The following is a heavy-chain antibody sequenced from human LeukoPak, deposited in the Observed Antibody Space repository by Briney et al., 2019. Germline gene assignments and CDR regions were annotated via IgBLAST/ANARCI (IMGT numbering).Heavy chain of an antibody. CDR2: ISSSSSYI. J-gene: IGHJ4*02. Sequence: PGGSLRLSCAASGFTFSSYSMNWVRQAPGKGLEWVSSISSSSSYIYYADSVKGRFTTSRDNAKNSLYLQMNSLRAEDTAVYYCARDKSRRAPAAIPYYFDYWGQGTLVTVSS. D-gene: IGHD2-2*01. CDR3: ARDKSRRAPAAIPYYFDY. V-gene: IGHV3-21*01. CDR1: GFTFSSYS.